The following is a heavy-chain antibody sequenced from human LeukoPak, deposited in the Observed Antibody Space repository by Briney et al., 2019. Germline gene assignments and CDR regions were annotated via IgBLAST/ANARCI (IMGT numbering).Heavy chain of an antibody. CDR3: ARHKGLEY. CDR2: LYSGGGA. V-gene: IGHV3-66*04. D-gene: IGHD6-6*01. Sequence: GGSLRLSCAASGFSVNTNYMTWVRQAPGKGLEWVSVLYSGGGAYYADSLKDRFTISRDYSQNTLLLQMNSLRAEDTALYYCARHKGLEYWGQGTLVTVSS. CDR1: GFSVNTNY. J-gene: IGHJ4*02.